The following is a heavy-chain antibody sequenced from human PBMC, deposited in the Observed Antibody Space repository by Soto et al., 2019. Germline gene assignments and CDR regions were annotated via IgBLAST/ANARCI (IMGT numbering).Heavy chain of an antibody. V-gene: IGHV4-30-4*01. CDR1: GDSISSGNYY. CDR3: ARAYMTTVTKIDY. CDR2: IYYSGSA. D-gene: IGHD4-17*01. Sequence: PSETLSLTCTVSGDSISSGNYYWSWIRQPPGEGLEWIGYIYYSGSAYYNPSLKSRVTISVDTSKNQFSLKLSSVTAADTAVYYCARAYMTTVTKIDYWGQGTLVTVS. J-gene: IGHJ4*02.